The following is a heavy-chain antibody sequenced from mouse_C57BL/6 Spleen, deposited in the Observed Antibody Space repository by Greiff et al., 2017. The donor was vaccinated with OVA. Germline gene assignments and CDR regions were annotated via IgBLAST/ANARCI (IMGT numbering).Heavy chain of an antibody. CDR1: GYTFTSYW. CDR2: IYPSDSET. Sequence: QVQLQQPGAELVRPGSSVKLSCKASGYTFTSYWMDWVKQRPGQGLEWIGNIYPSDSETHYNQKFKDKATLTVDKSSSTAYMQLSSLTSEDSAVYYCARYGFYPDYWGQGTTLTVSS. CDR3: ARYGFYPDY. V-gene: IGHV1-61*01. D-gene: IGHD1-1*01. J-gene: IGHJ2*01.